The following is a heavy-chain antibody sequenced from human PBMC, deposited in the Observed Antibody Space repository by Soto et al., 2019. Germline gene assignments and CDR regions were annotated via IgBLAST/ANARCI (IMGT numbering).Heavy chain of an antibody. CDR1: GYTFTSYA. D-gene: IGHD3-3*01. V-gene: IGHV1-18*01. J-gene: IGHJ4*02. Sequence: ASVKVSCKASGYTFTSYAVSWVRQAPGQGLEWMGWINVYNGNTKYAQKFQGRVTITADESTGTAYMTLSSLASDDTAVYYCATGVIWIGYFTVDSWGQGTRVTVSS. CDR3: ATGVIWIGYFTVDS. CDR2: INVYNGNT.